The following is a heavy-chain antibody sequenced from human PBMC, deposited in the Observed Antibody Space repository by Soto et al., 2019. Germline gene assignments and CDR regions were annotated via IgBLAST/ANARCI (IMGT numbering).Heavy chain of an antibody. V-gene: IGHV1-18*04. CDR2: ISAHNGNT. CDR3: ARSPESDY. J-gene: IGHJ4*02. Sequence: QVQLVQSGPEMKRPGASVKVSCKASGYTFSSHGILWARQAPGQGLEWLGWISAHNGNTKSAHKIQDRVTLTTDTSTSTAYMELRSLRSDDTAVYYCARSPESDYWGQGTLVSVSS. CDR1: GYTFSSHG.